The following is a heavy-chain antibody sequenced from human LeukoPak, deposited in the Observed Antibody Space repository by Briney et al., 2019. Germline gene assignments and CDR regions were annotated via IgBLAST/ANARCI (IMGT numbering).Heavy chain of an antibody. V-gene: IGHV1-2*02. J-gene: IGHJ6*03. CDR2: INPNSGGT. CDR1: GYTFTGYY. Sequence: ASVKVSCKASGYTFTGYYMHWVRQAPGQGLGWMGWINPNSGGTNYAQKFQGRVTMTRDTSISTAYMELSRLRSDDTAVYYCARDRNDFYYYYMDVWGKGTTVTVSS. D-gene: IGHD3-3*01. CDR3: ARDRNDFYYYYMDV.